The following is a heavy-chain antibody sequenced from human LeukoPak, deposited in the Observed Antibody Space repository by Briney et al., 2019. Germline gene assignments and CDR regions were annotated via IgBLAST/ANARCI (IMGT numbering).Heavy chain of an antibody. Sequence: SETLSLTCTVSGGSISSYYWSWIRQPPGKGLEWIGYIYTSGSTNYNPSLKSRVTISVDTSKNQFSLKLSPVTAADTAVYYCARVVVVPAAILGWFDPWGQGTLVTVSS. D-gene: IGHD2-2*02. J-gene: IGHJ5*02. CDR2: IYTSGST. CDR1: GGSISSYY. V-gene: IGHV4-4*09. CDR3: ARVVVVPAAILGWFDP.